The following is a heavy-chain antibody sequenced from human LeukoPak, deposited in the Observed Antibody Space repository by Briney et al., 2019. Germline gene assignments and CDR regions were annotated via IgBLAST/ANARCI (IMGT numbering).Heavy chain of an antibody. J-gene: IGHJ3*02. D-gene: IGHD6-19*01. CDR2: ISGSGGST. V-gene: IGHV3-23*01. Sequence: GRSLRLSCAASGFTFSSYAMSWVRQAPGKGLEWVSAISGSGGSTYYADSVKGRFTISRDNSKNTLYLQMNSLRAEDTAVYYCAKDSVFHSSVDAFDIWGQGTMVTVSS. CDR1: GFTFSSYA. CDR3: AKDSVFHSSVDAFDI.